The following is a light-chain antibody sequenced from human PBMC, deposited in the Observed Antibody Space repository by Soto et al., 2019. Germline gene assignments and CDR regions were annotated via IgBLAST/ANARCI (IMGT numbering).Light chain of an antibody. V-gene: IGKV1-5*03. CDR3: QQYYSNWYT. J-gene: IGKJ2*01. CDR1: QSISTW. CDR2: KAS. Sequence: DIQMTQSPSTLSASVGDRVTITCRASQSISTWLAWYQQKPGKAPKLLIYKASSLESGVPSRFSGSGSGTEFTLTISSLQPDDFATCYCQQYYSNWYTFGQGTKLEIK.